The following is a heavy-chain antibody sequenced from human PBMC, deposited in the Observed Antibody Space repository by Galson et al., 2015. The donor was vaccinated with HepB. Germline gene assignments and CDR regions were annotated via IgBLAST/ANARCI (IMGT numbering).Heavy chain of an antibody. D-gene: IGHD3-10*01. CDR1: GFTFSSYG. CDR3: ARSYYYGSGSYSDY. Sequence: SLRLSCAASGFTFSSYGMHWVRQAPGKGLEWVAVIWYDGSNKYYADSVKGRFTISRDNSKNTLYLQMNSLRAEDTAVYYCARSYYYGSGSYSDYWGQGTLVTVSS. J-gene: IGHJ4*02. V-gene: IGHV3-33*01. CDR2: IWYDGSNK.